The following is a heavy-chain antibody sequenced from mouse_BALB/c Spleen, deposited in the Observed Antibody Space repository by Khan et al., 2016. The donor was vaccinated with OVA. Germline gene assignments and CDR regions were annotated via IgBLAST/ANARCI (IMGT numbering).Heavy chain of an antibody. CDR1: GYNLTNYW. Sequence: QVQLQQSGAELAKPGASVKMSCKASGYNLTNYWMHWLKKSPGQGLEWIGYINPNTGYTEYSQKFRDKATLTADKSSSTAYMQLTSLTSEDSAVXHCGISPDCYDRGDYWGQGTSVTVAS. V-gene: IGHV1-7*01. CDR3: GISPDCYDRGDY. CDR2: INPNTGYT. D-gene: IGHD2-12*01. J-gene: IGHJ4*01.